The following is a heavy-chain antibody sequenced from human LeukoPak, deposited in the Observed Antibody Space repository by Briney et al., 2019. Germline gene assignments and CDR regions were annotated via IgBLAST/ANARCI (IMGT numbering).Heavy chain of an antibody. CDR3: ARLGSSSWLDH. D-gene: IGHD6-13*01. V-gene: IGHV4-38-2*02. CDR1: GYSISSGYY. Sequence: SETLSLTCTVSGYSISSGYYWGWIRQPPGKGLEWIGSVHHSGSSYNNPSLKSRVTISLDTSNNQFSLNLSSVTAADTAVYYCARLGSSSWLDHWGQGTLVTVSS. CDR2: VHHSGSS. J-gene: IGHJ4*02.